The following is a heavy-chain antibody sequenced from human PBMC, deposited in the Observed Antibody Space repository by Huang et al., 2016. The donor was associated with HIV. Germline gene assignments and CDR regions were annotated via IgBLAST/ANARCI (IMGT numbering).Heavy chain of an antibody. D-gene: IGHD3-16*01. CDR3: TKAYFGGGGAFDI. CDR2: MTGSGGAT. Sequence: EVQLLESGGDLVQPGVSLRRSCAASRLTFSSYSMNWARQAPGKGLECVSGMTGSGGATNYAASVKGRYTISRDNSKNALYLQINSLRAEDTAVFYCTKAYFGGGGAFDIWGQGTMVTVSS. CDR1: RLTFSSYS. V-gene: IGHV3-23*01. J-gene: IGHJ3*02.